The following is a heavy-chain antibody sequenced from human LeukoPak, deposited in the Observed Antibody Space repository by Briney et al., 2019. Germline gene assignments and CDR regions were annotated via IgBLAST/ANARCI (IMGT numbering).Heavy chain of an antibody. CDR2: ITQSGST. CDR1: GGSFSGYD. J-gene: IGHJ4*02. V-gene: IGHV4-34*01. D-gene: IGHD5-18*01. Sequence: SETLSLTCAVYGGSFSGYDWNWIRQSRGKGLEWIGEITQSGSTSYNPSLKSRVTISIDTSKNQFSLKLTSATAADTAVYFCARGRSQIQLWFSVLFDYWGQGALVTVSS. CDR3: ARGRSQIQLWFSVLFDY.